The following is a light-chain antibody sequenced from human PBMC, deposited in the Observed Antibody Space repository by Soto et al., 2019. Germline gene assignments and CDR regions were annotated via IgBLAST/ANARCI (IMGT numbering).Light chain of an antibody. CDR1: QSVGSN. J-gene: IGKJ1*01. CDR2: GAS. V-gene: IGKV3-15*01. Sequence: EIVMTQSPATLSVSPGERATLSCRASQSVGSNLAWYQQTPGQAPRLLIYGASTRATGIPARFSGSESGADFTLTISSLQSEDFAVYYCQQYKNWPRTFGQGTKVDIK. CDR3: QQYKNWPRT.